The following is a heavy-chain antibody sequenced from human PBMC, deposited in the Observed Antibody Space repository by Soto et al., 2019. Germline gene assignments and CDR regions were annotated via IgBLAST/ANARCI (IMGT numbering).Heavy chain of an antibody. Sequence: PGGSLRLSCAASGFTFSSYSMNWVRQAPGKGLEWVSSISSSSSYIYYADSVKGRFTISRDNAKNSLYLQMNSLRAEDTAVYYCARESAPLYGSGSTPYYYYGMDVWGQGTTVTV. CDR1: GFTFSSYS. J-gene: IGHJ6*02. V-gene: IGHV3-21*01. D-gene: IGHD3-10*01. CDR3: ARESAPLYGSGSTPYYYYGMDV. CDR2: ISSSSSYI.